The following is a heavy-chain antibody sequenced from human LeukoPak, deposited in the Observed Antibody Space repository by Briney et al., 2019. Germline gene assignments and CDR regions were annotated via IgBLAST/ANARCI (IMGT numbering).Heavy chain of an antibody. CDR3: ARGDYSNFNY. Sequence: PSETLSLTCTVSGGSISSGGYYWSWIRQHPGKGLEWIGYIYNSGSTYYNPSLKSRVTISVDTSKNQFSLKLSSVTAADTAVYYCARGDYSNFNYWGQGTLVTVSS. CDR1: GGSISSGGYY. CDR2: IYNSGST. D-gene: IGHD4-11*01. V-gene: IGHV4-31*03. J-gene: IGHJ4*02.